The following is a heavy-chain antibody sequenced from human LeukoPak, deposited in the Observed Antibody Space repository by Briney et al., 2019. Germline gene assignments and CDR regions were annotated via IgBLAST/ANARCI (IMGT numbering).Heavy chain of an antibody. CDR2: IKQDGSDK. J-gene: IGHJ4*02. D-gene: IGHD5-18*01. Sequence: GGSQRLSCAASGFTFSSYWMSWVRQAPGKGLEWVANIKQDGSDKYYVDSVKGRFTISRDNAKNSLYLQMNSLRAEDTAVYYCAREGGLQLWGFGYWGQGTLVTVSS. V-gene: IGHV3-7*01. CDR3: AREGGLQLWGFGY. CDR1: GFTFSSYW.